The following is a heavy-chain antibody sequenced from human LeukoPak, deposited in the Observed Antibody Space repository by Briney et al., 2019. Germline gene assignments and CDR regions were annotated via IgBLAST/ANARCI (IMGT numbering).Heavy chain of an antibody. J-gene: IGHJ5*02. CDR2: IIPIFGTA. Sequence: SVKVSCKASGGTFSSYAISWVRQAPGQGLEWMGGIIPIFGTANYAQKFQGRVTITADESTSTAYMELSSLRSEDTAVYYCARDRDYYDSSGYRNWFDPWGQGTLVTVSS. V-gene: IGHV1-69*13. CDR3: ARDRDYYDSSGYRNWFDP. CDR1: GGTFSSYA. D-gene: IGHD3-22*01.